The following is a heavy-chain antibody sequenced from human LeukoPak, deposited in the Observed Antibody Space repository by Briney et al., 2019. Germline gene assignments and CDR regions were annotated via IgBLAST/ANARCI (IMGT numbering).Heavy chain of an antibody. CDR2: INHSGST. D-gene: IGHD4-11*01. V-gene: IGHV4-34*01. CDR1: GGSFSGYY. J-gene: IGHJ4*02. Sequence: PSETLSLTCAVYGGSFSGYYWSWIRQPPGKGLEWIGEINHSGSTNYNPSLKSRVTISVDTSKNQFSLELSSVTAADTAVYYCARCGFTGAWDYWGQGTLVTVSS. CDR3: ARCGFTGAWDY.